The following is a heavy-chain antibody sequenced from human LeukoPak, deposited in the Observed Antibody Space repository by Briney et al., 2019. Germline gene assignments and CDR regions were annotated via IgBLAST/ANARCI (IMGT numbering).Heavy chain of an antibody. CDR3: ARDSNYYGSGYGFDP. D-gene: IGHD3-10*01. Sequence: SETLSLTCTVSGGSINSYYWSWIRQPPGKGLEWIGYFSSSGSTNYNPSLESRVTISVDTSKNQFSLKLRSVTAADTAVYYCARDSNYYGSGYGFDPWGQGTLVTVSS. CDR1: GGSINSYY. V-gene: IGHV4-4*08. J-gene: IGHJ5*02. CDR2: FSSSGST.